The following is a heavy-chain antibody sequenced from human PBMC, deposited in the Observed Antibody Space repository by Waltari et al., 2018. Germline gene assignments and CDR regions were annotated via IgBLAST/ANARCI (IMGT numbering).Heavy chain of an antibody. CDR3: TTLARGESGDY. Sequence: EVQLVESGGGLVQPGGSLRLSCAASGFTFNTYWMKWIRQAPGKGLEWVANKNPDGSQKFYVDSVKGRFTVSRDNAQNSLYLQMNNLRAEDTAVYYSTTLARGESGDYWGQGTLVTVSS. J-gene: IGHJ4*02. D-gene: IGHD3-10*01. V-gene: IGHV3-7*01. CDR1: GFTFNTYW. CDR2: KNPDGSQK.